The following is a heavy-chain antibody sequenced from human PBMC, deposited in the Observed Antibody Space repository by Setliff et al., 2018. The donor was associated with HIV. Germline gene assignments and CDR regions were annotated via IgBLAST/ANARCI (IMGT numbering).Heavy chain of an antibody. D-gene: IGHD6-19*01. J-gene: IGHJ4*02. Sequence: ASVKVSCKASGYTFTNYGISWVRQAPGQGLEWMGGIIPIFGTANYAQKFQGRVTITTDESTSTAYMELRSLRSDDTAVYYCARDHDSSGWSDYWGQGTLVTVSS. V-gene: IGHV1-69*05. CDR2: IIPIFGTA. CDR1: GYTFTNYG. CDR3: ARDHDSSGWSDY.